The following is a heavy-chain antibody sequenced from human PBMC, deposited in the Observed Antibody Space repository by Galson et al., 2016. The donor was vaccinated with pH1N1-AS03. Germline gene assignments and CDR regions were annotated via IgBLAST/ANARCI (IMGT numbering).Heavy chain of an antibody. CDR2: IKTETEGGTT. CDR1: GFSFSKEW. V-gene: IGHV3-15*01. J-gene: IGHJ4*02. Sequence: SLRLSCAASGFSFSKEWMIWVRQAPGKGLEWVGRIKTETEGGTTDYAAPVKGRFSVSRDDWKNTLYLEMNSLKTEDTAVYYCTTVGSQWGPGTLVTVSS. CDR3: TTVGSQ. D-gene: IGHD3-10*01.